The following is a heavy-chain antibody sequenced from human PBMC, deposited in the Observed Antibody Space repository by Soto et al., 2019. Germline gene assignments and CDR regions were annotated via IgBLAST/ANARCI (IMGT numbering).Heavy chain of an antibody. V-gene: IGHV4-34*01. D-gene: IGHD3-10*01. CDR1: GGSFSCYY. CDR3: ARGAYYYGSGSYYNRALYFDY. Sequence: SETLSLTWAVYGGSFSCYYWSWIRQPPGKGLEWIGEINHSGSTNYNPSLKSRVTISVDTSKNQFSLKLSSVTAADTAVYYCARGAYYYGSGSYYNRALYFDYWGQGTLVTVS. J-gene: IGHJ4*02. CDR2: INHSGST.